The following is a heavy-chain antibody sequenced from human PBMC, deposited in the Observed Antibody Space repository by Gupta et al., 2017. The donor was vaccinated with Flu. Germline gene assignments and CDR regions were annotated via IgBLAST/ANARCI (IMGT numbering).Heavy chain of an antibody. D-gene: IGHD5-12*01. Sequence: EVELVQSGAAVKKPGESLKISCKTSGYRFSNFWIGWVRQVPGKGLEWMGIIYPRDSQTKYSPSFEGRVTISADNSVTTAYLQWSSLKASDTAMYYCVRHFGGYSGYDSALDSWGQGTLVSVSS. CDR1: GYRFSNFW. V-gene: IGHV5-51*01. J-gene: IGHJ4*02. CDR3: VRHFGGYSGYDSALDS. CDR2: IYPRDSQT.